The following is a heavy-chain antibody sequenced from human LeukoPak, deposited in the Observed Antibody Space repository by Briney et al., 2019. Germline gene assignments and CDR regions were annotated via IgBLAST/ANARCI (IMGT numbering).Heavy chain of an antibody. Sequence: PGGSLRLSCAASGFTFSSYSMNWVRQAPGKGLEWVSSISSSSSYIYYADSVKGRFTISRDNAKNSLYLQMNSLRAEDTAVYYCARDQGTTVTTYFDYWGQGTLVTVSS. CDR2: ISSSSSYI. CDR1: GFTFSSYS. D-gene: IGHD4-11*01. J-gene: IGHJ4*02. V-gene: IGHV3-21*01. CDR3: ARDQGTTVTTYFDY.